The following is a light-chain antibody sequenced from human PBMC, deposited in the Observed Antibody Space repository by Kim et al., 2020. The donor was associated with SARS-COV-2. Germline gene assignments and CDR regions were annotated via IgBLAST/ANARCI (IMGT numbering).Light chain of an antibody. CDR3: SSYAGSNNFVV. CDR1: SSAVVGYNY. CDR2: EVT. J-gene: IGLJ2*01. Sequence: QSFTISCTGTSSAVVGYNYVSWYHLYPGKAPTLIIYEVTKRPSGVPDRFSGSKSGNAASLTVSGLQAEDEADYYCSSYAGSNNFVVFGGGTQLTVL. V-gene: IGLV2-8*01.